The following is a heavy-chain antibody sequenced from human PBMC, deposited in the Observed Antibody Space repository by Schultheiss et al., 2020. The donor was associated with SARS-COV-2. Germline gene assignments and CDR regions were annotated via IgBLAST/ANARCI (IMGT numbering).Heavy chain of an antibody. CDR1: GFTFKSFE. Sequence: GESLKISCAASGFTFKSFEMNWVRQAPGKGLEWVAVIWYDGSNKYYADSVKGRFTISRDNSKNTLYLQMNSLRAEDTAVYYCARGSEGSAGAYYYYYGMDVWGQGTTVTVSS. J-gene: IGHJ6*02. D-gene: IGHD7-27*01. CDR2: IWYDGSNK. CDR3: ARGSEGSAGAYYYYYGMDV. V-gene: IGHV3-33*08.